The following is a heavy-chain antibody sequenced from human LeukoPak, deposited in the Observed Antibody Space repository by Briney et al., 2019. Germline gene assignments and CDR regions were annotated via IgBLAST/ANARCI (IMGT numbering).Heavy chain of an antibody. J-gene: IGHJ4*02. CDR3: AKSISFTYTTSSFDY. CDR1: GFTFSSYA. CDR2: ISGAGGST. Sequence: GGSLRLSCAASGFTFSSYAMTWVRQAPGKGLEWVSAISGAGGSTHYADSVKGRFTISRDNSKNTLYLQMNSLRAEDTAVYYCAKSISFTYTTSSFDYWGQGTLVTVSS. V-gene: IGHV3-23*01. D-gene: IGHD6-6*01.